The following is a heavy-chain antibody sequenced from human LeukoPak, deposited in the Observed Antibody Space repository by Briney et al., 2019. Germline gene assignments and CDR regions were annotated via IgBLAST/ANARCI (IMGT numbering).Heavy chain of an antibody. J-gene: IGHJ3*02. CDR2: IYTAGST. CDR1: GFTFSSYA. V-gene: IGHV3-23*03. Sequence: PGGSLRLSCAASGFTFSSYAMSWVRQAPGKGLEWVSVIYTAGSTYYPDAVKGRFTISRDNSKNTLYLQMNSLRAEDTAVYYCARGLYGGSDAFDIWGQGTMVTVSS. D-gene: IGHD3-16*01. CDR3: ARGLYGGSDAFDI.